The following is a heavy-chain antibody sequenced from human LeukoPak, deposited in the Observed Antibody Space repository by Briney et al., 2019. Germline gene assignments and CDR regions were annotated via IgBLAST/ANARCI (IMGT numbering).Heavy chain of an antibody. CDR1: GYTFTGYY. CDR3: ARGDYDSSGYAFDI. V-gene: IGHV1-2*02. Sequence: ASVKVSCRASGYTFTGYYMHWVRQAPGQGFEWMGWINPNSGGTNYAQKFQGRVTMTRDTSISTAYMELSRLRSDDTAVYYCARGDYDSSGYAFDIWGQGTMGTVSS. D-gene: IGHD3-22*01. J-gene: IGHJ3*02. CDR2: INPNSGGT.